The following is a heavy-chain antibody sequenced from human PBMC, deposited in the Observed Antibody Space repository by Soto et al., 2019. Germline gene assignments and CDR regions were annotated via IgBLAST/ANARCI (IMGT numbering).Heavy chain of an antibody. V-gene: IGHV3-74*01. CDR3: ARLPNKSPQN. J-gene: IGHJ1*01. CDR2: ISTDASST. CDR1: GFTFSSYW. Sequence: EVQLVDSGGGLVQPGGSLRLSCAASGFTFSSYWMHWVRQAPGKGLVWVSSISTDASSTSYADPVKGRFTISRDNAKNTLYLQMNSVRAEDTAVYYCARLPNKSPQNWGQGTLVIVSP.